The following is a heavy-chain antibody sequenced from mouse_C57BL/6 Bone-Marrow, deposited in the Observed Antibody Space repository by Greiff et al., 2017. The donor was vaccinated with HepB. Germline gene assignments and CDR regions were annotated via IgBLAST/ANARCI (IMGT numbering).Heavy chain of an antibody. J-gene: IGHJ3*01. CDR2: IYPGSGNT. Sequence: QVQLKESGAELVRPGASVKLSCKASGYTFNDYYINWVKQRPGQGLEWIARIYPGSGNTYYNEKFKGKATLTAEKSSSTAYMQLSSLTSEDSAVYFCARDYYGPWFAYWGQGTLVTVSA. V-gene: IGHV1-76*01. D-gene: IGHD1-2*01. CDR1: GYTFNDYY. CDR3: ARDYYGPWFAY.